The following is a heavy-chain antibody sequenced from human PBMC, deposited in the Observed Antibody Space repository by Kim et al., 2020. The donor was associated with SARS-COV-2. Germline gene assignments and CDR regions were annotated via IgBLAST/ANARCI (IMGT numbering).Heavy chain of an antibody. J-gene: IGHJ4*02. Sequence: GESLKISCAASGFAFSSYTMNWVRQAPGKGLEWVSSIGFNSDTYYADSMRGRFTISRDNAKNSLYLQMNSLRAEDTAVYYCARVWTDYSGQDYWGQGTLVTVSS. D-gene: IGHD3-9*01. CDR1: GFAFSSYT. CDR2: IGFNSDT. CDR3: ARVWTDYSGQDY. V-gene: IGHV3-21*06.